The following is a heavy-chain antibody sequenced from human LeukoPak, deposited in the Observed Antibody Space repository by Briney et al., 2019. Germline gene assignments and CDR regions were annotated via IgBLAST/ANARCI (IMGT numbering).Heavy chain of an antibody. J-gene: IGHJ6*02. CDR3: AKAFRGTNRYYYYGMDV. D-gene: IGHD2-8*01. Sequence: PGGSLRLSCAASGFTFSSYAMSWVRQAPGKGLEGVSAISGSGGSTSYADSVKGRFTISRDNSKNTLYLQMNTLRAEHTAVYYCAKAFRGTNRYYYYGMDVWGQGTTVTVSS. CDR2: ISGSGGST. V-gene: IGHV3-23*01. CDR1: GFTFSSYA.